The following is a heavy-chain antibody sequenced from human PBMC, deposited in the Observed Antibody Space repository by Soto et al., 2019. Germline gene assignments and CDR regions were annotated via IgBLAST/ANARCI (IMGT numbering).Heavy chain of an antibody. CDR3: ARGDCVCGTCYSLAGSFYYYMDV. CDR2: INSDGSVS. Sequence: EVQLVESGGGLVQPGGSLRLSCAASGFTFSNYWMYWVRQAPGKGLVWVSRINSDGSVSSYADSVKGRLTISRDNVKNTLYLQMDSLRAEDTAVYYCARGDCVCGTCYSLAGSFYYYMDVWGKGTTVTVFS. V-gene: IGHV3-74*01. J-gene: IGHJ6*03. D-gene: IGHD2-15*01. CDR1: GFTFSNYW.